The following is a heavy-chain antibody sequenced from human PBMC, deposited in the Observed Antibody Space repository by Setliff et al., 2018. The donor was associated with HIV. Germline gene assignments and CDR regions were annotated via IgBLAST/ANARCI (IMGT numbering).Heavy chain of an antibody. CDR2: IYYTGRT. D-gene: IGHD6-13*01. CDR1: GGSISGSNNH. Sequence: ETLSLTCTVSGGSISGSNNHWGWIRQSPGKGLEWIGSIYYTGRTYYNPSLKSRVIISVDTSKKQFFLKLSSATAADTAVYYCARGDSSSWIFDYWGQGTLVTVSS. J-gene: IGHJ4*02. CDR3: ARGDSSSWIFDY. V-gene: IGHV4-39*07.